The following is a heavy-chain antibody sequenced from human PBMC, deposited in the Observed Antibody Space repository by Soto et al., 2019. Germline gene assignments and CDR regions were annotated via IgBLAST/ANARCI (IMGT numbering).Heavy chain of an antibody. J-gene: IGHJ5*02. D-gene: IGHD1-20*01. CDR3: ARAHNWNHVWFDP. CDR1: GGSFSGYY. Sequence: QVQLQQWGAGLLKPSETLSLTCAVYGGSFSGYYWSWIRQPPGKGLEWIGEINHSGSTNYNPSLKSRVTISLDTSKNQFSLKLSSVTAADTAVYYCARAHNWNHVWFDPWGQGILVTVSS. V-gene: IGHV4-34*01. CDR2: INHSGST.